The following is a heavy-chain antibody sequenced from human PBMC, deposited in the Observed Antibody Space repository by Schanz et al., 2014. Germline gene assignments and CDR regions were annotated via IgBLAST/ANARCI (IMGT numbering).Heavy chain of an antibody. Sequence: EVQLVESGGGLVQPGGSLRLSCAASGFTVSSNYMSWVRQAPGKGLEWVSVIYSDGRTYYGDSVKGRFTISRDNSKNTLYLQMNSLRDEDTAMYYCARDNLVSSSWYNYYGMDVWGQGTTVTVSS. CDR3: ARDNLVSSSWYNYYGMDV. CDR2: IYSDGRT. CDR1: GFTVSSNY. J-gene: IGHJ6*02. D-gene: IGHD6-13*01. V-gene: IGHV3-53*01.